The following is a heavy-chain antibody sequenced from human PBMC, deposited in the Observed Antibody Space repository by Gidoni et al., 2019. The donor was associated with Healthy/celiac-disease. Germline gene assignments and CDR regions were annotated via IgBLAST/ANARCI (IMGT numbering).Heavy chain of an antibody. J-gene: IGHJ4*02. V-gene: IGHV2-5*02. CDR1: GFSLSTSGVG. D-gene: IGHD3-3*01. Sequence: QITLKESGPTLVKPTQTLTLTCTFSGFSLSTSGVGVGWIRQPPGKALEWLALIYWDDDKRYSPSLKSRLNITKDTSKNQVVLTMTNMDPVDTATYYCAHTKVVLRFLEWLPGGGDFDYWGQGTLVTVSS. CDR3: AHTKVVLRFLEWLPGGGDFDY. CDR2: IYWDDDK.